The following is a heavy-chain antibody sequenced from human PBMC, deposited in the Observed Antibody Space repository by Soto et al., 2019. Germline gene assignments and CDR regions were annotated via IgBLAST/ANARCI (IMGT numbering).Heavy chain of an antibody. V-gene: IGHV3-72*01. Sequence: GGSLRLSCAASGFTFSSYAMSWVRQAPGKGLEWVGRTRNKANSYTTEYAASVKGRFTISRDDSKNSLYLQMNSLKTEDTALYYCVSVSGSYYYDYWGQGTLVTSPQ. CDR3: VSVSGSYYYDY. D-gene: IGHD3-10*01. CDR1: GFTFSSYA. J-gene: IGHJ4*02. CDR2: TRNKANSYTT.